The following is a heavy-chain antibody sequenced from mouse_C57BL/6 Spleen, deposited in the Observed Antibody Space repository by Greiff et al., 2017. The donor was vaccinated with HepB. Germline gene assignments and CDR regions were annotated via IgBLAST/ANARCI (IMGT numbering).Heavy chain of an antibody. CDR3: ARERNWDGAMDY. Sequence: EVKLMESGGGLVKPGGSLKLSCAASGFTFSSYAMSWVRQTPEKRLAWVATISDGGSYTYYPDNVKGRFTISRDTAKNNLYLQMSHLKSEDTAMYYGARERNWDGAMDYWGQGTSVTVSS. CDR2: ISDGGSYT. J-gene: IGHJ4*01. V-gene: IGHV5-4*01. CDR1: GFTFSSYA. D-gene: IGHD4-1*01.